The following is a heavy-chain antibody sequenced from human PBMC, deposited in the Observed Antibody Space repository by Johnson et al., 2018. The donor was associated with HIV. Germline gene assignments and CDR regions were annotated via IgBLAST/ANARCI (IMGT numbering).Heavy chain of an antibody. J-gene: IGHJ3*02. Sequence: QDGSEKYYVDSVKVRFTISRDNAENSLYLQMNSLRAEDTAVYFCARREEGRITMILGAFDIWGQGTMVTVSS. CDR3: ARREEGRITMILGAFDI. D-gene: IGHD3-22*01. CDR2: QDGSEK. V-gene: IGHV3-7*04.